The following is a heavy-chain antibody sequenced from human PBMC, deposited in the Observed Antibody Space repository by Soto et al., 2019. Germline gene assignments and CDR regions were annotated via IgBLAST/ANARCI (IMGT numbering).Heavy chain of an antibody. CDR3: AHGEYSSDGWCFVDY. CDR2: IYWDDGK. D-gene: IGHD5-18*01. V-gene: IGHV2-5*02. Sequence: QITLKEAGPTLVKPTQTLTLTCTLSGFSLNASGVRVGWIRQPPGKALEWIALIYWDDGKRYSPSLKNRLTVTNDILKNQVVLTMTNMDPADTGTYYCAHGEYSSDGWCFVDYWEQGTLGTVSS. CDR1: GFSLNASGVR. J-gene: IGHJ4*02.